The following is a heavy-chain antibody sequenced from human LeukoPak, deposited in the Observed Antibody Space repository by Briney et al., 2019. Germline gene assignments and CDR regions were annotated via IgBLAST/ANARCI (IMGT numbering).Heavy chain of an antibody. D-gene: IGHD1-1*01. Sequence: GGSLRLSCVASGFTFSSSWMHWVCQAPGKGLVWVSRLNGDGGSTNYADSVKGRFTIFRDNAKNTLYLQMNSLRAEDTAVYYCARGVSGSYGLDVWGQGTTVTVSS. CDR3: ARGVSGSYGLDV. V-gene: IGHV3-74*01. CDR2: LNGDGGST. J-gene: IGHJ6*02. CDR1: GFTFSSSW.